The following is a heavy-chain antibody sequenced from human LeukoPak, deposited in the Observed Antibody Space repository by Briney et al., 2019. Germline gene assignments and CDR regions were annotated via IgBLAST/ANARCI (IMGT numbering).Heavy chain of an antibody. J-gene: IGHJ4*02. CDR2: INHSGST. CDR1: GGFFSGYY. Sequence: PETLSLTCAVYGGFFSGYYWSWIRQPPGKGLEWIGEINHSGSTNYNPSLKSRVTISVDTSKNQFSLKLSSVTAADTAVYYCARGIAVAGSYFDYWGQGTLVTVSS. V-gene: IGHV4-34*01. D-gene: IGHD6-19*01. CDR3: ARGIAVAGSYFDY.